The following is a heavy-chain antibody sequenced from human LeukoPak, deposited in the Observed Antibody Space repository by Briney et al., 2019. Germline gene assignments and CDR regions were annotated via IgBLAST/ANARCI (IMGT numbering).Heavy chain of an antibody. V-gene: IGHV3-21*01. D-gene: IGHD2-2*01. CDR1: GFTFSSYS. Sequence: AGGSLRLSCAASGFTFSSYSMNWVRQAPGKGLEWVSSISGSSSYIYYADSVKGRFTISRDNAKNSLYLQMNSLRAEDTAVYYCSCYRLYYYYYMDVWAKGPRSPSP. CDR3: SCYRLYYYYYMDV. J-gene: IGHJ6*03. CDR2: ISGSSSYI.